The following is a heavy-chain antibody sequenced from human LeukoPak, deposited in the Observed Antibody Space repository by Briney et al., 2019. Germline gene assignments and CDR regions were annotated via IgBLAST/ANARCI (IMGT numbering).Heavy chain of an antibody. D-gene: IGHD2-15*01. CDR1: GYSFTIYR. J-gene: IGHJ4*02. V-gene: IGHV5-51*01. CDR3: AWLFCTGGSCYFDY. Sequence: GESLKISCKGSGYSFTIYRIGWVREMPGKGLEWMGIIYHGDYDTRHSPPFPGQHTISADKYISTAYLEWSSLKASDTSMYYCAWLFCTGGSCYFDYWGQGTLVTVSS. CDR2: IYHGDYDT.